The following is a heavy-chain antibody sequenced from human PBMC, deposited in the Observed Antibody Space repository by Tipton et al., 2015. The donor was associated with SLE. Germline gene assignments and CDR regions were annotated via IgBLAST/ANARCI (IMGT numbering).Heavy chain of an antibody. D-gene: IGHD2-15*01. Sequence: QLVQSGAEVKKPGASVKVSCKASGYTFTSYGISWVRQATGQGLEWMGWMNPNSGNTGYAQKFQGRVTMTRNTSVSTAYMELSSLRSEDTAVYYWARGSGWSKDAFDIWGQGTMVTVSS. CDR3: ARGSGWSKDAFDI. J-gene: IGHJ3*02. CDR1: GYTFTSYG. CDR2: MNPNSGNT. V-gene: IGHV1-8*02.